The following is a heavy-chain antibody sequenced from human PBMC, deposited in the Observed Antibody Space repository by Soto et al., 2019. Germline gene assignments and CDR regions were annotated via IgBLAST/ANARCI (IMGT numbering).Heavy chain of an antibody. J-gene: IGHJ4*02. V-gene: IGHV5-51*01. CDR2: IYPKNSGT. Sequence: PGESLKISCKVSGYSFNNYWIAWVRQMPGKGLEWMGIIYPKNSGTRYSPSFQGQVTISADESISTAYLQWSSLKASDTAMYYCARPSYYDGRGYLAYWGQGTLVTVSS. D-gene: IGHD3-22*01. CDR1: GYSFNNYW. CDR3: ARPSYYDGRGYLAY.